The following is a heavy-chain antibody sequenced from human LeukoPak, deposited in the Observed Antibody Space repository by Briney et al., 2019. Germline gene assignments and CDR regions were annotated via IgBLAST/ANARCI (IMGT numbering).Heavy chain of an antibody. J-gene: IGHJ5*01. D-gene: IGHD2-2*01. Sequence: GGSLRLSCAASGFTFNNYAMSWVRQAPGKGLEWVSAISASGGTTYYADSVKGRFTISRDNSENTLFLRMNSLRAEDTAVYYCAKEPREYCSSTSCPNWFDSWGQGTLVTVSS. V-gene: IGHV3-23*01. CDR3: AKEPREYCSSTSCPNWFDS. CDR2: ISASGGTT. CDR1: GFTFNNYA.